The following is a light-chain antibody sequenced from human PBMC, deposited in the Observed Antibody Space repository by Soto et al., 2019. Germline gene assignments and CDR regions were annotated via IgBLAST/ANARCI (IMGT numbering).Light chain of an antibody. V-gene: IGKV3-20*01. J-gene: IGKJ1*01. Sequence: GLSQSPGTLSLSPGERATLSCRASQSVSSSYLAWYQQKPGQAPRLLIYGASSRATGIPDRFSGSGSGTDFTLTISRLEPEDFAVYYCQQYGSSPRTFGQGTNVDI. CDR3: QQYGSSPRT. CDR2: GAS. CDR1: QSVSSSY.